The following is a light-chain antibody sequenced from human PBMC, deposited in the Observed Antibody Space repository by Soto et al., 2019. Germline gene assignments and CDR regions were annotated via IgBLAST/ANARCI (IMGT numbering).Light chain of an antibody. Sequence: DIQMTQSPSSVSASVGGRVTITCRASQAIGAWLAWYQQKPGQAPKLLIYAASSLQNRVPSRFSGSGSGTDFTLTISGLQPEDSATYYCQQANSFPFTFGPGTKVDIK. CDR3: QQANSFPFT. J-gene: IGKJ3*01. V-gene: IGKV1-12*01. CDR2: AAS. CDR1: QAIGAW.